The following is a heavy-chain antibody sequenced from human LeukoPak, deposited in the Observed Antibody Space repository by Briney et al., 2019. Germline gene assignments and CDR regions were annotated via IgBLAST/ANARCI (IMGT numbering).Heavy chain of an antibody. CDR1: GGSISSGGYY. J-gene: IGHJ3*02. CDR3: ARGQYYDFWSGYSADGFDI. D-gene: IGHD3-3*01. Sequence: SETLSLTCTVSGGSISSGGYYWSWIRQPPGKGLEWIGYIYHSGSTYYNPSLKSRVTISVDRSKNQFSLKLSSVTAADTAVYYCARGQYYDFWSGYSADGFDIWGQGTMVTLSS. CDR2: IYHSGST. V-gene: IGHV4-30-2*01.